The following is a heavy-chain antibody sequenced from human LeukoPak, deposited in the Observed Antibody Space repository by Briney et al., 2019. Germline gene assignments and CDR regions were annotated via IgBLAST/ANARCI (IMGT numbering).Heavy chain of an antibody. D-gene: IGHD1-1*01. CDR3: SKKGQADDDGKPD. CDR1: GFTFSVYD. V-gene: IGHV3-23*01. Sequence: GGSLRLSCAASGFTFSVYDMYWIRQFPGKGLECVSVISRGGISYYADSVKGRFTISRDNSKNTLYLQMNSLRAEDTAVYYCSKKGQADDDGKPDWGQGTLVTVSP. J-gene: IGHJ4*02. CDR2: ISRGGIS.